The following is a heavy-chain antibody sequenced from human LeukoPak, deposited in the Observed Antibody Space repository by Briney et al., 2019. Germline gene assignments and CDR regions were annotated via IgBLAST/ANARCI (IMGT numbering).Heavy chain of an antibody. V-gene: IGHV4-39*01. CDR2: IYYSGST. D-gene: IGHD3-10*01. CDR3: ATTGADYYGSGSYYAFDI. J-gene: IGHJ3*02. Sequence: SETLSLTCTVSGGSISSSSYYWGWIRQPPGKGLEWIGSIYYSGSTYYNPSLKSRVTISVDTSKNQFSLELSSVTAADTAVYYCATTGADYYGSGSYYAFDIWGQGTMVTVSS. CDR1: GGSISSSSYY.